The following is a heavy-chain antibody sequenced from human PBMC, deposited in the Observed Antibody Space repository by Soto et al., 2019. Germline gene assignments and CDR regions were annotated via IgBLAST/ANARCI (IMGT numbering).Heavy chain of an antibody. CDR2: ISTFHGNT. J-gene: IGHJ4*02. CDR3: ARDTYDTTGYPLGY. D-gene: IGHD3-22*01. Sequence: ASVKVSCKASGYAFTSYGISWVRQAPGQGLEWMGWISTFHGNTNYAQKFQGSVTMTTDTSTSTAYMELRSLTSDDTAIYYCARDTYDTTGYPLGYWGPGTLVTVSS. V-gene: IGHV1-18*04. CDR1: GYAFTSYG.